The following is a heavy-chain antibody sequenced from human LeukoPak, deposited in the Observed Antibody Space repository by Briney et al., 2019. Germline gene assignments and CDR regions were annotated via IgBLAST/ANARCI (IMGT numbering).Heavy chain of an antibody. V-gene: IGHV1-69*01. Sequence: SVRVSCKASGGTFSSYAISCVRQAPGQGLEWMGGIIPIFGTANYAQKFQGRVTITADESTSTAYMELSSLRSEDTAVYYCARAGGKIVVVPAAIRAWFDPWGQGTLVTVSS. CDR1: GGTFSSYA. CDR2: IIPIFGTA. J-gene: IGHJ5*02. CDR3: ARAGGKIVVVPAAIRAWFDP. D-gene: IGHD2-2*01.